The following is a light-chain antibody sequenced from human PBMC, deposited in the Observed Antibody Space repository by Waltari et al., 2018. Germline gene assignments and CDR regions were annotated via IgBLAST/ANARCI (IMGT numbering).Light chain of an antibody. CDR1: NIGTYR. V-gene: IGLV3-21*01. CDR2: YDR. J-gene: IGLJ2*01. Sequence: SYVVTQPPSVSVAPGETATITCGGDNIGTYRVHWYQQKAGQAPVLVIFYDRDRPSGIPDRFSGSSSDNIAVLTITGAQAEDEASYYCHSRDASGVGGSFGGGTKLTVL. CDR3: HSRDASGVGGS.